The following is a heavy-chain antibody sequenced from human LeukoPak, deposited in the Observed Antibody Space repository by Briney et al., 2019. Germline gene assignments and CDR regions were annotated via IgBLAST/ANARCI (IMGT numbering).Heavy chain of an antibody. Sequence: ASVKVSCKASGYTFTSYGISWVRQAPGQGLEWMGWISAYNGNTNYAQKLQGRVTMTTDTSTSTAYMELRSLRSDDTAVYYCARVLHYGSGSYYNDYWFDPWGQGTLVTVSP. CDR1: GYTFTSYG. J-gene: IGHJ5*02. CDR2: ISAYNGNT. V-gene: IGHV1-18*04. CDR3: ARVLHYGSGSYYNDYWFDP. D-gene: IGHD3-10*01.